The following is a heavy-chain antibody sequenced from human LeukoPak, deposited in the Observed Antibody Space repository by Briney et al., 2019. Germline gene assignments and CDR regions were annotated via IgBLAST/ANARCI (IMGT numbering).Heavy chain of an antibody. CDR2: IYYSGST. CDR3: AGEIMTTVTERSFDY. V-gene: IGHV4-61*10. Sequence: SETLSLTCTVSGGSISSDNYYWSWIRQPAGKGLEWIGYIYYSGSTNYNPSLKSRVTISVDTSKNQFSLKLSSVTAADTAVYYCAGEIMTTVTERSFDYWGQGTLVTVSS. J-gene: IGHJ4*02. CDR1: GGSISSDNYY. D-gene: IGHD4-17*01.